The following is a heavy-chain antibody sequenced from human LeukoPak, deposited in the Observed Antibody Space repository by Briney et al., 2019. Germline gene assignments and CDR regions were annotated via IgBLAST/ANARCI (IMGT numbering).Heavy chain of an antibody. V-gene: IGHV1-3*01. CDR2: INAGNGNT. CDR3: ARGLDCSGGSCYDFDY. J-gene: IGHJ4*02. D-gene: IGHD2-15*01. CDR1: GYTFTSYA. Sequence: GASVKVSCKASGYTFTSYAMHWVRQAPGQRLEWMGWINAGNGNTKYSQKFQGRVTITRDTSASTAYMELSSLRSEDTAVYYCARGLDCSGGSCYDFDYWGRGTLVTVSS.